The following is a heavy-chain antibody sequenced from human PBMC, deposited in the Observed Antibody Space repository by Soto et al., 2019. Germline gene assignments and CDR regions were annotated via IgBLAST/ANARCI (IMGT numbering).Heavy chain of an antibody. CDR1: GFTFSSYG. Sequence: GGSLRLSCAASGFTFSSYGMHWVRQAPGKGLEWVAVISYDGSNKYYADSVKGRFTISRDNSKNTLYLQMNSLRAEDTAVYYCAKVAGGSGIAVAGRYYYYGMDVWGQGTTVTVSS. J-gene: IGHJ6*02. CDR2: ISYDGSNK. D-gene: IGHD6-19*01. CDR3: AKVAGGSGIAVAGRYYYYGMDV. V-gene: IGHV3-30*18.